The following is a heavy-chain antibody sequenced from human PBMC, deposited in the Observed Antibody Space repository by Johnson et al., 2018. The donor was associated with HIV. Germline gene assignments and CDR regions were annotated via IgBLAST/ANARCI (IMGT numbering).Heavy chain of an antibody. CDR1: GFTISSNE. CDR3: AKAVPGSPQVFDI. Sequence: VQLVESGGGLVQPGGSLRLSCAASGFTISSNEMSWVRQAPGKGLEWVSSISGGSTYYADSVKGRFTISRDNSKNTLYLQMNRLRAEDTAVYYCAKAVPGSPQVFDIWGQGTMVTVSS. J-gene: IGHJ3*02. D-gene: IGHD3-10*01. V-gene: IGHV3-38-3*01. CDR2: ISGGST.